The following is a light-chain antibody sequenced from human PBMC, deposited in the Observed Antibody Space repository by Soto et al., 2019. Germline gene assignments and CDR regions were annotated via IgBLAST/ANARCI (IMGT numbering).Light chain of an antibody. CDR1: QSVSSY. CDR3: QQRSNWPLT. Sequence: EIVLTQSPATLSLSPGERATLSCRANQSVSSYLAWYQQKPGQAPRLLIYDASNRATGIPARFSGSGSGTDFTLTISSLEPEDFAVYYCQQRSNWPLTFGGGTKVEIE. V-gene: IGKV3-11*01. CDR2: DAS. J-gene: IGKJ4*01.